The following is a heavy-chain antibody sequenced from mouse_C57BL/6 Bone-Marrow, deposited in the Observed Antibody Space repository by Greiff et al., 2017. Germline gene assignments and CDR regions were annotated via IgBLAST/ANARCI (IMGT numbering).Heavy chain of an antibody. CDR2: INPGSGGT. CDR3: ARDYGNYYFAY. V-gene: IGHV1-54*01. J-gene: IGHJ2*01. Sequence: VQLQQSGAELVRPGTSVKVSCKASGYAFTNYLIEWVKQRPGQGLEWIGVINPGSGGTNYNEKFKGKATLTADKSSSTAYMQLSSLTSEDSAVFFCARDYGNYYFAYWGQGTTLTVSS. CDR1: GYAFTNYL. D-gene: IGHD1-1*01.